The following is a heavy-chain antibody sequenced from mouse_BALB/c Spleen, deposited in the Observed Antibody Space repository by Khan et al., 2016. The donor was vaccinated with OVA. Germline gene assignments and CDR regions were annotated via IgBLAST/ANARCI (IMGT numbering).Heavy chain of an antibody. CDR1: GYSFTSYY. V-gene: IGHV1S135*01. J-gene: IGHJ3*01. Sequence: VQLKQSGPELMKPGASVNISCKASGYSFTSYYIHWVKQSHGKSLEWIGYIDPFNGGTDYNQKFKGKATLTVDKSSNTAYMHLSSLTSEDSAVYCCARGTFDYWGPGTLVTVSA. CDR2: IDPFNGGT. D-gene: IGHD3-3*01. CDR3: ARGTFDY.